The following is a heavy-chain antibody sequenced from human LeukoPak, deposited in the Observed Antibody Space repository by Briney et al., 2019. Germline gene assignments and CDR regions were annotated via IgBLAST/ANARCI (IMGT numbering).Heavy chain of an antibody. J-gene: IGHJ4*02. V-gene: IGHV1-2*02. Sequence: ASVKVSCTASGYTFTGYYIHWVRQAPGQGLEWMGWIHPNSGGTKYAQRFQGRVTVTRDTSISTVYMELSRLRSDDTAVYYCARGPYYYDSSGYLYYWGQGTLVTVSS. D-gene: IGHD3-22*01. CDR2: IHPNSGGT. CDR3: ARGPYYYDSSGYLYY. CDR1: GYTFTGYY.